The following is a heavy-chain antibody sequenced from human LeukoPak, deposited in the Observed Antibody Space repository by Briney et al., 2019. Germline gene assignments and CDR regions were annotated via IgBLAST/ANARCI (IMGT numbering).Heavy chain of an antibody. D-gene: IGHD4-17*01. J-gene: IGHJ4*02. CDR3: VKEILVTTSPFDY. CDR1: GFAFSAYA. V-gene: IGHV3-64D*06. Sequence: GGSLRLSCSASGFAFSAYAMHWVRQAPGKGLEYVAAINSNGYSTYYADSVRGRFTLSRDNSKNTVYLQMSSLKAGDTAVYYCVKEILVTTSPFDYWGQGTLVTVSS. CDR2: INSNGYST.